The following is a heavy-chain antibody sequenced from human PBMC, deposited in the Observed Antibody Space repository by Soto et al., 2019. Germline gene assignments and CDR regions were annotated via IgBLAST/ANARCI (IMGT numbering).Heavy chain of an antibody. V-gene: IGHV3-30-3*01. Sequence: QVQLVESGGGVVQPGRSLRLSCAASGFSFSTYAMHWVRQAPGKGLEWVAVISYDGSIKYYADSVKGRFTISRDNSKNTLFLQMNGLRTEDTAVYYCASPTPSRDDSSGYYYCWGQGTLVTVSS. D-gene: IGHD3-22*01. CDR3: ASPTPSRDDSSGYYYC. CDR2: ISYDGSIK. J-gene: IGHJ4*02. CDR1: GFSFSTYA.